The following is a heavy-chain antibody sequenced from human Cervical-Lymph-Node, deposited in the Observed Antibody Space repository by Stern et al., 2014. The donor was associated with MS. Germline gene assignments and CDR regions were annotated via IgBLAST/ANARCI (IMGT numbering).Heavy chain of an antibody. J-gene: IGHJ4*02. CDR3: ASGGGDYFDY. Sequence: EVKLVESGGGLIPPGGSLRLSCAASGFPVSSNYMRWVRQAPGTGLAWVSVIYSGGSTYYADSVKGRFNVSRDNSKNTLYLQMNSLRAEDTAVYYCASGGGDYFDYWGQGTLVTVSS. CDR2: IYSGGST. CDR1: GFPVSSNY. D-gene: IGHD1-14*01. V-gene: IGHV3-53*01.